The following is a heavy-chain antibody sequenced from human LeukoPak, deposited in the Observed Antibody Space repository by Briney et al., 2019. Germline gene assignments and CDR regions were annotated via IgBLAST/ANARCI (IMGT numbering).Heavy chain of an antibody. CDR2: IYPGDSDA. V-gene: IGHV5-51*01. CDR3: ARQALWFGELSFDY. D-gene: IGHD3-10*01. J-gene: IGHJ4*02. Sequence: GESLKISCKSSGYSFTTYWIGWVRQMPGKGLEWMGIIYPGDSDARYSPSFQGHVTISVDKSISTAYLQWSSLKASDTAMYYCARQALWFGELSFDYWGQGTLVIVSS. CDR1: GYSFTTYW.